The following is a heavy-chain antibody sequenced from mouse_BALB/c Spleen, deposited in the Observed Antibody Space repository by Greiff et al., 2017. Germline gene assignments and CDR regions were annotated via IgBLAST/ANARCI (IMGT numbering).Heavy chain of an antibody. CDR1: GYTFSSYW. CDR3: ARGLRENAMDY. V-gene: IGHV1-9*01. J-gene: IGHJ4*01. CDR2: ILPGSGST. Sequence: QVQLQQSGAELMKPGASVKISCKATGYTFSSYWIEWVKQRPGHGLEWIGEILPGSGSTNYNEKFKGKATFTADTSSNTAYMQLSSLTSEDSAVYYCARGLRENAMDYWGQGTSVTVSS.